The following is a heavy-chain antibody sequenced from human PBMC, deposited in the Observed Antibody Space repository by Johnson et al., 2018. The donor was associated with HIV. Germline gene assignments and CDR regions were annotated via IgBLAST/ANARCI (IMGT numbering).Heavy chain of an antibody. J-gene: IGHJ3*02. D-gene: IGHD1-26*01. Sequence: VQVVESGGGVVRPGGSLRLSCAASGFTFDDYGMSWVRRAPGRGLEWVSGINWNGGSTGYADSVKGRFTISRDNAKNSLYLQMNSLRAEDTALYYCARAYSGSPKDAFDIWGQGTMVTVSS. CDR1: GFTFDDYG. CDR3: ARAYSGSPKDAFDI. V-gene: IGHV3-20*04. CDR2: INWNGGST.